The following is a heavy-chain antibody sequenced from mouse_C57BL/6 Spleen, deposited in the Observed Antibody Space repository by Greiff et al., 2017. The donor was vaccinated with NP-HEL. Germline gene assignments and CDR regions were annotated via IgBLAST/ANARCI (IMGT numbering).Heavy chain of an antibody. CDR1: GYTFTSYW. V-gene: IGHV1-50*01. CDR3: ARRRPYEYGSAMDY. D-gene: IGHD2-4*01. J-gene: IGHJ4*01. CDR2: IDPSDSYT. Sequence: QVQLQQPGAELVKPGASVKLSCKASGYTFTSYWMQWVKQRPGQGLEWIGEIDPSDSYTNYNQKFKGKATLTVDTSSSTAYMQLSSLTSEDSAVYYCARRRPYEYGSAMDYWGQGTSVTVSS.